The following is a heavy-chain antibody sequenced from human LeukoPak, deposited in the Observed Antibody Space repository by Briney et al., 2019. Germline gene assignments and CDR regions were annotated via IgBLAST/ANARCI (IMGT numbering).Heavy chain of an antibody. J-gene: IGHJ6*02. CDR1: GGSVSSGTYY. V-gene: IGHV4-61*01. CDR3: ARALPLMDV. Sequence: SETLSLTCTVSGGSVSSGTYYWSWIRQPPGKGLEWIGYIYYSGSTNYNLSLKSRVTISVDTSKNQFSLKLSSVTAADTAVYYCARALPLMDVWGQGTTVTVSS. CDR2: IYYSGST.